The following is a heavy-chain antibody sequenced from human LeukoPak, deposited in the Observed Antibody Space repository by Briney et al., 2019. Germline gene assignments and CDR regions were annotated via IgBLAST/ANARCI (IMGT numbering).Heavy chain of an antibody. V-gene: IGHV3-48*01. J-gene: IGHJ6*04. CDR2: ISGTSNFK. Sequence: GGSLRLSCVASGFTFSSFSMTWVRLAPGKGLEWVSYISGTSNFKYYGDSVKGRFAISRDNAKNSLFLQMNNLRVEDTGIYYRARSFLDVWGNGTTVTVSS. D-gene: IGHD1-26*01. CDR1: GFTFSSFS. CDR3: ARSFLDV.